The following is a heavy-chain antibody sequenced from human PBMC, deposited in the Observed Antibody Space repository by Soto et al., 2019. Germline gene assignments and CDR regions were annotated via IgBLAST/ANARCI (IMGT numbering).Heavy chain of an antibody. CDR2: IGGSGRTT. J-gene: IGHJ4*02. Sequence: EVQLLESGGGLVQPGGSLSLSCAASAFTFNNYAMSWVRQARGKGLEWVSGIGGSGRTTYYADSVKGRFTISRDNSNNTLFLQMNSLRAEETAVYYCAKSRYSDSSGDFYDYWGQGTLVTVSS. CDR3: AKSRYSDSSGDFYDY. V-gene: IGHV3-23*01. CDR1: AFTFNNYA. D-gene: IGHD3-22*01.